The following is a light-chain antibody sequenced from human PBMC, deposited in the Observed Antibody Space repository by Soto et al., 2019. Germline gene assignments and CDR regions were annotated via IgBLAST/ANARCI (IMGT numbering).Light chain of an antibody. CDR1: QRVSGGF. CDR2: DTS. J-gene: IGKJ1*01. Sequence: DSVLTPAPATLSFSAGERATQSWWASQRVSGGFLAWYQQKPGLAPRLILYDTSFRATGIPDRFSGSGSGTDFTLTISRLDPEDFAVYYCQQYGSSASFGQGTKVDIK. V-gene: IGKV3D-20*01. CDR3: QQYGSSAS.